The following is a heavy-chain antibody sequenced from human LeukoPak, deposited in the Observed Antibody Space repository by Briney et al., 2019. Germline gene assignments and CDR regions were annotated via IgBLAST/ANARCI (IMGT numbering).Heavy chain of an antibody. CDR3: ARELYDFWSDPSLDY. V-gene: IGHV3-30-3*01. CDR1: GFTFSSYA. CDR2: ISYDGSNK. D-gene: IGHD3-3*01. Sequence: PGGSLRLSCAASGFTFSSYAMHWVRQAPGKGLEWVAVISYDGSNKYYADSVKGRFTISRDNSKSTMYLQMNSLRAEDTAVYYCARELYDFWSDPSLDYWGQGTLVTVSS. J-gene: IGHJ4*02.